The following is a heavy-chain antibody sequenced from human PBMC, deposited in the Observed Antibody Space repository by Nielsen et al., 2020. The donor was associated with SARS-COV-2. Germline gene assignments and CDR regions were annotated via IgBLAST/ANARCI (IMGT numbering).Heavy chain of an antibody. CDR2: INHSGST. J-gene: IGHJ6*03. D-gene: IGHD2/OR15-2a*01. CDR1: GGSFSGYY. CDR3: ARQFYGHYYYYYMDV. Sequence: GSLRLSCAVYGGSFSGYYWSWIRQPPGKGLEWIGEINHSGSTNYNPSLKSRVTISVDTSKNQFSLKLSSATAADTAVYYCARQFYGHYYYYYMDVWGKGTTVTVSS. V-gene: IGHV4-34*01.